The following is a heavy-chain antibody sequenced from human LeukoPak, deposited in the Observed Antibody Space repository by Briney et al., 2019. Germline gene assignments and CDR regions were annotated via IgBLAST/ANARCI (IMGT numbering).Heavy chain of an antibody. CDR3: TTVGLNRIWAFDI. CDR2: IKSKTDGGTT. D-gene: IGHD4/OR15-4a*01. Sequence: KTGGSLRLSCAASGFTFSNAWMSWVRQAPGKGLEWVGRIKSKTDGGTTDYAAPVKGRFTISRDDSKNTLYLQMNSLKTEDTAVYYCTTVGLNRIWAFDIWGQGTMVTVSS. J-gene: IGHJ3*02. V-gene: IGHV3-15*01. CDR1: GFTFSNAW.